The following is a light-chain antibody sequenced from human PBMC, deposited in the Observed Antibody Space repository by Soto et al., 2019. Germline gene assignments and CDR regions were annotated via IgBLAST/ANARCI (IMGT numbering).Light chain of an antibody. J-gene: IGLJ3*02. CDR3: ASWEDSLNGPV. V-gene: IGLV1-44*01. Sequence: QSVLTQPPSASGTPGQRVTISCSGSDSNIGGNPVPWYQHIPGTAPKLLIYSNDQRPSGVPDRFSGSNSGTSASLAISGLQSEDEADYYCASWEDSLNGPVFGGGTKLTVL. CDR1: DSNIGGNP. CDR2: SND.